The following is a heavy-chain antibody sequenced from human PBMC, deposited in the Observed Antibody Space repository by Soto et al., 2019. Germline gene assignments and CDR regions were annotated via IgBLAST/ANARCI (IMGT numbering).Heavy chain of an antibody. D-gene: IGHD4-4*01. J-gene: IGHJ3*02. CDR3: ARDYEHSNPRRNAFDS. CDR1: GFTFSSYG. V-gene: IGHV3-33*01. CDR2: IWYDGSNK. Sequence: GGSLRLSCAASGFTFSSYGMHWVRQAPGKGLEWVAVIWYDGSNKYYADSVKGRFTISRDNSKYTLYLQMNSLRAEDTAVYYCARDYEHSNPRRNAFDSLGQVTMVTVSS.